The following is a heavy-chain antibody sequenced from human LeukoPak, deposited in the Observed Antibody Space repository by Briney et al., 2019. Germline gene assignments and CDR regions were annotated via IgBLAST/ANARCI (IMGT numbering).Heavy chain of an antibody. V-gene: IGHV1-18*01. CDR1: GYTFTSYG. J-gene: IGHJ4*02. CDR2: ISAYNGNT. D-gene: IGHD3-22*01. CDR3: ARLQYYYDSSGYYYYFDC. Sequence: GASVKVSCKASGYTFTSYGISWVRQAPGQGLEWMGWISAYNGNTNYAQKLQGRVTMTTDTSTSTAYMELRSLRSDDTAVYYCARLQYYYDSSGYYYYFDCWGQGTLVTVSS.